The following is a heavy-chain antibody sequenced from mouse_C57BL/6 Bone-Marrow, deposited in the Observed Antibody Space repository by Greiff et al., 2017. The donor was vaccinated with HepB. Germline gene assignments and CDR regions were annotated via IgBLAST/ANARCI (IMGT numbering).Heavy chain of an antibody. CDR2: INYDGSST. V-gene: IGHV5-16*01. Sequence: DVKLVESEGGLVQPVSSMKLSCTASGFTFSDYYMAWVRQVPEKGLEWVANINYDGSSTYYLDSLKSRFIISRDNAKNILYLQMSSLKSEDTATYYCAREDYWYFDVWGTGTTVTVSS. J-gene: IGHJ1*03. CDR3: AREDYWYFDV. CDR1: GFTFSDYY.